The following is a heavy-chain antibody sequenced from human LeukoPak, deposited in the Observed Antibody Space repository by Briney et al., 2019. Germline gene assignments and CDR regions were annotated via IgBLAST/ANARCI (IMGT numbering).Heavy chain of an antibody. CDR1: GSGFTFGNFA. Sequence: GGSLRLSCEVSGSGFTFGNFAMSWVRQAPGKGLECVSGISGSGYYTYYADSVKGRFTISRDNSKNTLYIQMNSLRAEDTAVYYCAKDGSWGDYYFYFYMDVWGKGTTVTVSS. V-gene: IGHV3-23*01. J-gene: IGHJ6*03. CDR3: AKDGSWGDYYFYFYMDV. D-gene: IGHD3-16*01. CDR2: ISGSGYYT.